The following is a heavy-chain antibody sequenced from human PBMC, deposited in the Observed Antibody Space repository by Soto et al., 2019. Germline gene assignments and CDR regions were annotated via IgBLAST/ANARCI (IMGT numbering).Heavy chain of an antibody. Sequence: GGSLRLSCAASGFTFSSYAMHWVRQAPGKELEWVAVISYDGSNKYYADSVKGRFTISRDNSKNTLYLQMNSLRAEDTAVYYCARVATQFFWSGYLDYWGQGTLVTVSS. CDR2: ISYDGSNK. J-gene: IGHJ4*02. D-gene: IGHD3-3*01. CDR1: GFTFSSYA. CDR3: ARVATQFFWSGYLDY. V-gene: IGHV3-30-3*01.